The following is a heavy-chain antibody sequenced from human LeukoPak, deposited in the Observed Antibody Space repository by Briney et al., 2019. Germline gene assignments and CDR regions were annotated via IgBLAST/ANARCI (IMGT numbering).Heavy chain of an antibody. J-gene: IGHJ4*02. Sequence: PGGSLRLSCAASGFTFSSYWMSWVRQAPGKGLEWVANIKQDGSEKYYVDSVKGRFTISRDNAKNSLYLQMNSLRAEDTAVYYCASVTNYYDSSGYLPLDYWGQGTLVTVSS. CDR2: IKQDGSEK. V-gene: IGHV3-7*01. D-gene: IGHD3-22*01. CDR1: GFTFSSYW. CDR3: ASVTNYYDSSGYLPLDY.